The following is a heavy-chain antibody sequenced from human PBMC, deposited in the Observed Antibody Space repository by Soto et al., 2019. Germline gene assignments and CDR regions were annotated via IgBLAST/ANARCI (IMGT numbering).Heavy chain of an antibody. D-gene: IGHD6-19*01. Sequence: GSLRLSCAASGFTFGSYGMHFCRHSPCKWLEWVAVIWYDGSNKYYADSVKGRFTISRDNSKNTLYLQMNSLGAEDTAVYYCARIPQIAVAGTRFGYFDLWGRGTLVTVSS. CDR1: GFTFGSYG. CDR2: IWYDGSNK. J-gene: IGHJ2*01. V-gene: IGHV3-33*01. CDR3: ARIPQIAVAGTRFGYFDL.